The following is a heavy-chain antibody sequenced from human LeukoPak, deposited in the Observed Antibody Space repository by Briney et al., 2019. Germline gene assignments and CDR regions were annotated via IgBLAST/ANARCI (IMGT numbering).Heavy chain of an antibody. CDR2: ISSSSSYI. CDR1: GFTFSSYS. V-gene: IGHV3-21*01. Sequence: GGSLRLSCAASGFTFSSYSMNWVRQAPGKGLEWVSSISSSSSYIYYADSVKGRFTISRDNAKNSLYLQMNSLRAEDTAVYYCARDYRYYYGSGSYFDYYGMDVWGQGTTVTVSS. D-gene: IGHD3-10*01. CDR3: ARDYRYYYGSGSYFDYYGMDV. J-gene: IGHJ6*02.